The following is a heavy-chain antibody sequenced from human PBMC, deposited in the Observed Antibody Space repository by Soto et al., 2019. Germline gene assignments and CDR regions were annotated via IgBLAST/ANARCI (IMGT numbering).Heavy chain of an antibody. CDR1: GFTFSSYA. J-gene: IGHJ5*02. CDR3: ARNNWNYVPWFDP. D-gene: IGHD1-7*01. V-gene: IGHV3-23*01. Sequence: GGSLRLSCAASGFTFSSYAMGWVRQAPGKGLEWVSAISGSGGSTYYADSVKGRFTISRDSSKNTLYLQMNSLRAEDTAVYYCARNNWNYVPWFDPWGQGTLVTVSS. CDR2: ISGSGGST.